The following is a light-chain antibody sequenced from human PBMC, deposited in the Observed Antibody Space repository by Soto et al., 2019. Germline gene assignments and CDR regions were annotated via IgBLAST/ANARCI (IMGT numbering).Light chain of an antibody. CDR2: EVT. Sequence: QSALTQPPSASGSPGQSVTLSCTGTSSDVGGYNSVSWYQQHPGKAPKLLIYEVTKRPSGVPDRISGSRSGNTASLTVSGLQAEDEADYYCSSYAGSPYVFGAGTKVTAL. V-gene: IGLV2-8*01. J-gene: IGLJ1*01. CDR1: SSDVGGYNS. CDR3: SSYAGSPYV.